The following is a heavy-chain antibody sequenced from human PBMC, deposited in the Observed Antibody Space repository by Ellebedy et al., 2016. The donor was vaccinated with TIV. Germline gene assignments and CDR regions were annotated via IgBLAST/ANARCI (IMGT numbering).Heavy chain of an antibody. D-gene: IGHD6-6*01. Sequence: AASVKVSCKALHYTFTTSGIYWVRQAPGQGLEWMGWIGTHNGDTKYAEKFQGRVTMTADPSSSTVYMELRSLKSDDTAVYYCARVRGGLVRDLDYYYGMDVWGQGTTVTVSS. V-gene: IGHV1-18*01. J-gene: IGHJ6*02. CDR3: ARVRGGLVRDLDYYYGMDV. CDR1: HYTFTTSG. CDR2: IGTHNGDT.